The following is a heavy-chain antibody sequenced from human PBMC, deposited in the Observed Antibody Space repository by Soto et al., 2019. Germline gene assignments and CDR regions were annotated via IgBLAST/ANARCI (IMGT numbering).Heavy chain of an antibody. Sequence: ASVKVSCKASGYTFTSYGISWVRQAPGQGLEWMGWISAYNGNTNYAQKLQGRVTMTTDTSTSTAYMELRSLRSDDTAVYYCAGAKLSAGVDWFDPWGQGTLVTVSS. CDR2: ISAYNGNT. CDR3: AGAKLSAGVDWFDP. V-gene: IGHV1-18*01. J-gene: IGHJ5*02. D-gene: IGHD2-8*01. CDR1: GYTFTSYG.